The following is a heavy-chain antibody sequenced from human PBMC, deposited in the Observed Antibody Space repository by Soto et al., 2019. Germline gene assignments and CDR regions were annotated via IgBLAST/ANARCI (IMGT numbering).Heavy chain of an antibody. J-gene: IGHJ4*02. CDR1: VGSFSSGGYY. V-gene: IGHV4-30-4*01. CDR3: AIYGGNSVSFDY. CDR2: ISYSRST. Sequence: PPEPLSLTCTVSVGSFSSGGYYWSGIRQPPGTGQEWIGHISYSRSTYYHTSVKRRVTISVATSKNQYYLIVNSLTDADTAVSYCAIYGGNSVSFDYWGQGTLVTVSS. D-gene: IGHD4-17*01.